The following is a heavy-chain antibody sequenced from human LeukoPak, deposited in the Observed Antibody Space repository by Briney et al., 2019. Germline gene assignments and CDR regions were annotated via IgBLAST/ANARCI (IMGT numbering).Heavy chain of an antibody. V-gene: IGHV1-18*01. CDR3: ARGSGVTDY. CDR1: GYTFTSYG. J-gene: IGHJ4*02. CDR2: ISAYNGNT. Sequence: ASVKVSCKASGYTFTSYGISWVRQAPGQGLEWMGWISAYNGNTNYAQKFQGRVTITRNTSISTAYMELSSLRSEDTAAYYCARGSGVTDYWGQGTLVTVSS. D-gene: IGHD3-10*01.